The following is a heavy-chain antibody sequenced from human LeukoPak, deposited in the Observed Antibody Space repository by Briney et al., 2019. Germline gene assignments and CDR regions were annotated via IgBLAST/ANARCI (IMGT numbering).Heavy chain of an antibody. CDR3: ARESGGSYYGTSDY. D-gene: IGHD1-26*01. Sequence: SGGSLRLSCAASGFTFSSYEMNWVRQAPGKGLEWVSYISSSGSTIYHADSVKGRFTISRDNAKNSLYLQMSSLRAEDTALYYCARESGGSYYGTSDYWGQGTLVTVSS. V-gene: IGHV3-48*03. CDR1: GFTFSSYE. CDR2: ISSSGSTI. J-gene: IGHJ4*02.